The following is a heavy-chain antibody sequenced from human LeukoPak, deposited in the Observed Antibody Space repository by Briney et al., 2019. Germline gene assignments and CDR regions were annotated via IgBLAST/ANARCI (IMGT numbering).Heavy chain of an antibody. D-gene: IGHD3-22*01. Sequence: SETLSLTCTVSGGSISSSSYYWGWIRQPPGKGLEWIGSIYYSGSTYYNPSLKSRVTISVDTSKNQFSLKLSSVTAADTAVYYCASLYDSSGYLTGFDYWGQGTLVTVSS. CDR2: IYYSGST. CDR3: ASLYDSSGYLTGFDY. J-gene: IGHJ4*02. V-gene: IGHV4-39*07. CDR1: GGSISSSSYY.